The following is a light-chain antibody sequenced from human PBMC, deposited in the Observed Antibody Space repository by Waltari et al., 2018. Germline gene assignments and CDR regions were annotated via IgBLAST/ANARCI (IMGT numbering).Light chain of an antibody. CDR3: QQYGSSPRT. CDR1: QSVSSSY. J-gene: IGKJ1*01. CDR2: GAS. V-gene: IGKV3-20*01. Sequence: EVVLTQSPGTLSLSPGDSATLSCRASQSVSSSYLAWYQQKPGQAPRLLIYGASSRATGIPDRFSGSGSGTDFTLTISRLEPEDFAVYYCQQYGSSPRTFGQGTRVDVK.